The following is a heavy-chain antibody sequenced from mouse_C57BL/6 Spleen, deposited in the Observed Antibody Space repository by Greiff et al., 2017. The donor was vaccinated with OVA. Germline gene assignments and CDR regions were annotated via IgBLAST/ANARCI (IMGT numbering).Heavy chain of an antibody. J-gene: IGHJ3*01. V-gene: IGHV5-17*01. Sequence: EVQLVESGGGLVKPGGSLKLSCAASGFTFSDYGMHWVRQAPEKGLEWVAYISSGSSTIYYADTVKGRFTLSRDNAKNTLFLQMTSLRSEDTAMDYCARGPYSNPWFAYWGQGTLVTVSA. CDR1: GFTFSDYG. D-gene: IGHD2-5*01. CDR2: ISSGSSTI. CDR3: ARGPYSNPWFAY.